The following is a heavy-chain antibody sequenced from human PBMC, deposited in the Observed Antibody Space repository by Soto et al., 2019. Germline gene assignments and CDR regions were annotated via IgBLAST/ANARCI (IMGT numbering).Heavy chain of an antibody. CDR3: ARALKGGVGATMNY. J-gene: IGHJ4*02. V-gene: IGHV3-21*01. D-gene: IGHD1-26*01. CDR1: GFTFSSYS. Sequence: EVQLVESGGGLVKPGGSLRLSCAASGFTFSSYSMNWVRQAPGKGLEWVSSISSSSSYIYYADSVKGRFTISRDNAKNSRDLQMNSLRAEDTAVYYCARALKGGVGATMNYWGQGTLVTVSS. CDR2: ISSSSSYI.